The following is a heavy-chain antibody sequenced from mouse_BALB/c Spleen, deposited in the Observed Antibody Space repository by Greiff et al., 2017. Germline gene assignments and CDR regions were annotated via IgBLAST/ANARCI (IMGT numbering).Heavy chain of an antibody. CDR2: ISTYYGNT. V-gene: IGHV1-67*01. Sequence: VQLQQSGPELVRPGVSVKISCKGSSYTFTDYAMHWVKQSHAKSLEWIGVISTYYGNTNYNQKFKGKATMTVDKSSSTAYMELARLTSEDSAVYYCARGWLLHYAMDYWGQGTSVTVSS. CDR1: SYTFTDYA. CDR3: ARGWLLHYAMDY. D-gene: IGHD2-3*01. J-gene: IGHJ4*01.